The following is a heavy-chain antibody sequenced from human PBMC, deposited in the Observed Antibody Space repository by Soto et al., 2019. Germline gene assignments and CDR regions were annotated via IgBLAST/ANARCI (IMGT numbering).Heavy chain of an antibody. Sequence: GGSLRVSCVTSGFTVSSNYMSWGRQAPGKGLEWVSVIFSGGTTSYADSVKGRFFISRDNSKNTLYLQMNSLRAEDTAVYYCARSYYDSSGYLPSPYYYYYGMDVWGQGTTVTVSS. D-gene: IGHD3-22*01. CDR1: GFTVSSNY. CDR3: ARSYYDSSGYLPSPYYYYYGMDV. J-gene: IGHJ6*02. V-gene: IGHV3-66*01. CDR2: IFSGGTT.